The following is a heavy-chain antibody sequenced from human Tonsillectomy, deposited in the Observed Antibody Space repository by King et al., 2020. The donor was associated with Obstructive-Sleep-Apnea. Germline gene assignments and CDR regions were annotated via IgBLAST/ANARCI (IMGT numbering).Heavy chain of an antibody. CDR1: GFTFDDYA. CDR2: ISWNSGSI. Sequence: VQLVESGGGLVQPGRPLRLSCGASGFTFDDYAMHWVRQAPGKGLEWVSGISWNSGSIGYVDSVKGRFTISRDNTKNSVYLQMNSLRGEDTAMYYCAKDIYSGWYEGHFEYWGQGALVTVSS. V-gene: IGHV3-9*01. CDR3: AKDIYSGWYEGHFEY. D-gene: IGHD6-19*01. J-gene: IGHJ4*02.